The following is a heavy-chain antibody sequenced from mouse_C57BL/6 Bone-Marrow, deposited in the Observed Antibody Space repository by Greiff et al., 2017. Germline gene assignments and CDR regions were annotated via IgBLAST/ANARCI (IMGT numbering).Heavy chain of an antibody. Sequence: QVTLKESGPGILQSSQTLSLTCSFSGFSLSTSGMGVSWIRPPSGKGLEWLAHPYWDDDKRYNPSLKSRPTISKDTSRNQVFLKITSVDTADTATYCGARRAGSSYRYFDVWGTGTTVTVSS. CDR3: ARRAGSSYRYFDV. CDR2: PYWDDDK. CDR1: GFSLSTSGMG. V-gene: IGHV8-12*01. J-gene: IGHJ1*03. D-gene: IGHD1-1*01.